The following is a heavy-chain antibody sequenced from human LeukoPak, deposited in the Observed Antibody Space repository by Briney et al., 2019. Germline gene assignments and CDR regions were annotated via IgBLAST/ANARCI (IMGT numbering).Heavy chain of an antibody. CDR2: TYTGGNS. V-gene: IGHV3-53*01. CDR1: GFTVSSIH. CDR3: ARGGRGSAAVVAPRSFDI. Sequence: GGSLRLSCAASGFTVSSIHMVWVRQAPGKGLEWVSVTYTGGNSYYADSVKGRFIISRDISKNTLYLRMNSLRAEDSALYYCARGGRGSAAVVAPRSFDIWGQGTMVTVSS. J-gene: IGHJ3*02. D-gene: IGHD3-22*01.